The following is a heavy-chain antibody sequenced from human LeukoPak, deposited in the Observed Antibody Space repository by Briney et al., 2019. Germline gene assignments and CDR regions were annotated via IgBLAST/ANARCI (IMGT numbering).Heavy chain of an antibody. CDR2: ISAYNGNT. Sequence: ASAKVSCKASGYTFTSYGISWVRQAPGQGLEWMGWISAYNGNTNYAQKLQGRVTMTTDTSTSTAYMELRSLRSDDTAVYYCARYMVLWFGELSYYYGMDVWGQGTTVTVSS. CDR1: GYTFTSYG. CDR3: ARYMVLWFGELSYYYGMDV. V-gene: IGHV1-18*01. D-gene: IGHD3-10*01. J-gene: IGHJ6*02.